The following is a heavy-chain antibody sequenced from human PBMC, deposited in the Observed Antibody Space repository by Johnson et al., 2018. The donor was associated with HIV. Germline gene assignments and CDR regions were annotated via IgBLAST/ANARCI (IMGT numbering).Heavy chain of an antibody. CDR3: ARLDEIAAAGTGDAFDI. V-gene: IGHV3-74*02. CDR1: GLTFSSYW. J-gene: IGHJ3*02. D-gene: IGHD6-13*01. Sequence: VQLVESGGGLVQPGGSLRLSCAASGLTFSSYWMSWVRQAPGKGLEWVSRIISDVSSAIYTDSVTGRFTISRDNTKNTLYLQMNSLRAEDTAVYYCARLDEIAAAGTGDAFDIWGQGTMVTVSS. CDR2: IISDVSSA.